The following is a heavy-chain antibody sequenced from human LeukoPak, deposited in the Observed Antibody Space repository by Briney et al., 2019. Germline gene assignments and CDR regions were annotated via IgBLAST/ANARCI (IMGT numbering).Heavy chain of an antibody. CDR1: GFTFSNFG. CDR3: ARDLARSNDAFDI. D-gene: IGHD1-26*01. V-gene: IGHV3-21*01. CDR2: ISSSSSYI. J-gene: IGHJ3*02. Sequence: PGGSLRLSCAASGFTFSNFGMNWVRQAPGKGLEWVSSISSSSSYIYYADSVKGRFTISRDNAKNPLYLQMNSLRAEDTAVYYCARDLARSNDAFDIWGQGTMVTVSS.